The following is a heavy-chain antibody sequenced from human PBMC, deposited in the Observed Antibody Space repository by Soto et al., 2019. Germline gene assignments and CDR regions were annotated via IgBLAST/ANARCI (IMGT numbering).Heavy chain of an antibody. J-gene: IGHJ6*03. CDR3: ARGGYDFWSGYRPQHYYYYMDV. CDR1: GGTFSSYT. D-gene: IGHD3-3*01. V-gene: IGHV1-69*02. CDR2: IIPILGIA. Sequence: GASVKVSCKASGGTFSSYTISWVRQAPGQGLEWMGRIIPILGIANYAQKFQGRVTITADKSTSTAYMELSSLRSEDTAVYYCARGGYDFWSGYRPQHYYYYMDVWGKGTTVTV.